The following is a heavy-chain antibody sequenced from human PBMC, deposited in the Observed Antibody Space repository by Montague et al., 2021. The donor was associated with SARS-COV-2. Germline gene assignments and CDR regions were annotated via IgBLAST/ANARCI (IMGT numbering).Heavy chain of an antibody. CDR1: GDSVWSNTAA. D-gene: IGHD4-17*01. CDR2: TNYRSKWTS. J-gene: IGHJ4*02. CDR3: VRDTGSAQAGFDA. Sequence: CTISGDSVWSNTAAWDWIRQSPSGGLEWLGRTNYRSKWTSDYATSVEGRISIDPDTSKNQFFLHLRSVTPEDTGVYYCVRDTGSAQAGFDAWGQGTLVTVSS. V-gene: IGHV6-1*01.